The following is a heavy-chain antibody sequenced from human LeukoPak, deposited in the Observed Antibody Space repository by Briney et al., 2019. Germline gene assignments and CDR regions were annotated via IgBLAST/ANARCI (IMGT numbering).Heavy chain of an antibody. V-gene: IGHV4-39*01. D-gene: IGHD4-17*01. CDR3: ARDFGDFRTDY. CDR1: GAXISSTVHY. CDR2: SDYSGGT. Sequence: SETLSLTCTVSGAXISSTVHYWAWIRQSPGKGLEWIGSSDYSGGTTYNPSLNSRVTVSVDTSKNQFSLKLTSVTAADTAVYYCARDFGDFRTDYWGQGTLVTVSS. J-gene: IGHJ4*02.